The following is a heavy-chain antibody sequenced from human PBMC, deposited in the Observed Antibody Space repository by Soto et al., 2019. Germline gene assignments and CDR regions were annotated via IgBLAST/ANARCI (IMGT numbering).Heavy chain of an antibody. V-gene: IGHV4-31*03. D-gene: IGHD4-17*01. J-gene: IGHJ4*02. CDR1: GGSISSGGYY. CDR2: IYYSGST. Sequence: QVQLQESGPGLVKPSQTLSLTCTVSGGSISSGGYYWSWIRQHPGKGLAWIGYIYYSGSTYYNPSLKSRVTISVDTSKNQFSLKLSSVTAADTAVYYCAREVLHYGDYVFWGYFDYWGQGTLVTVSS. CDR3: AREVLHYGDYVFWGYFDY.